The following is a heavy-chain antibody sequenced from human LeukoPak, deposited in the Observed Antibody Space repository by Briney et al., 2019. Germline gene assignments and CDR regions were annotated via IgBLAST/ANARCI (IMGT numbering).Heavy chain of an antibody. Sequence: SETLSLTCTVSGGSISSYYWSWIRQPPGKGLEWIGYIYYSGSTNYNPSLKSRVTISLDTSKNQFSLKLSSVTAADTAVYYCARVGIAPRYYYYYYMDVWGKGTTVTVSS. D-gene: IGHD6-13*01. V-gene: IGHV4-59*01. CDR1: GGSISSYY. CDR2: IYYSGST. CDR3: ARVGIAPRYYYYYYMDV. J-gene: IGHJ6*03.